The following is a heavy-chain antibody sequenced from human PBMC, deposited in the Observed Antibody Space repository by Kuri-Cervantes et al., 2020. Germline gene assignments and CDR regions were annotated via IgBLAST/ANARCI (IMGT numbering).Heavy chain of an antibody. D-gene: IGHD2-2*01. V-gene: IGHV1-8*02. CDR1: GYTFTGYY. J-gene: IGHJ6*02. CDR2: MNPNSGNT. Sequence: ASVKVSCKASGYTFTGYYMHWVRQAPGQGLEWMGWMNPNSGNTGYAQKFQGRVTMTRNTSISTAYMELSSLRSEDTAVYYCARGTYPRRVVPAARYYYGMDVWGQGTTGTVSS. CDR3: ARGTYPRRVVPAARYYYGMDV.